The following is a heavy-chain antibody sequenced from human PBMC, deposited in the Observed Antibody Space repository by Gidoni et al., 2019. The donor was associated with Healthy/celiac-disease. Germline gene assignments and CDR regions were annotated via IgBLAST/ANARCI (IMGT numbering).Heavy chain of an antibody. D-gene: IGHD3-3*01. Sequence: EVQLVESGGGLLQPGGSLRLSCAAPGFPFSSYPMSWVRQAPGKGLELVSAISGSGGSPYYADSVKGRFTISRDNSKNTLYLQMNSLRAEDTAVYYCAKDPARFLEWLLGYFDYWGQGTLVTVSS. CDR1: GFPFSSYP. CDR2: ISGSGGSP. CDR3: AKDPARFLEWLLGYFDY. J-gene: IGHJ4*02. V-gene: IGHV3-23*04.